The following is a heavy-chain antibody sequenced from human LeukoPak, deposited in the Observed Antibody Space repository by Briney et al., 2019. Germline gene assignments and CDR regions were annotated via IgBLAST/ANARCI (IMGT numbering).Heavy chain of an antibody. V-gene: IGHV4-59*08. CDR1: GGSISSYY. CDR2: IYYSGST. Sequence: SETLSLSCTVSGGSISSYYWSWIRQPPGKGLEWIGYIYYSGSTNYNPSLKSRVTISVDTSKNQFSLKLSSVTAADTAVYYCARNNYGSGSYTWGQGTLVTVSS. J-gene: IGHJ4*02. CDR3: ARNNYGSGSYT. D-gene: IGHD3-10*01.